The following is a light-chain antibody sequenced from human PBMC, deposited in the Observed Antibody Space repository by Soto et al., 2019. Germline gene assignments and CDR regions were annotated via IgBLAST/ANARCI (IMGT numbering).Light chain of an antibody. CDR3: MQGTNGAPT. V-gene: IGKV2D-30*01. J-gene: IGKJ3*01. CDR1: QSLVYSDGITC. Sequence: DVVMSQSPLSLPVTLGQPASISCRPSQSLVYSDGITCFNWFLQRPGQSAKRLIDKVSNWDSGVPERFSVSGSGTDFNLKISRVEADDSGVYYCMQGTNGAPTFGRG. CDR2: KVS.